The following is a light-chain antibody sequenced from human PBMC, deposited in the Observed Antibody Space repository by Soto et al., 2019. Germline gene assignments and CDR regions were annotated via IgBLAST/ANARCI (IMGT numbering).Light chain of an antibody. CDR3: SSYAGSNNLYV. V-gene: IGLV2-18*02. CDR2: DVT. Sequence: QSALTQPPSVSGSPGQSVTISCTVTSSDVGDYEHVSWYQQAPGTAPKLIILDVTNRPSGVPDRFSGSKSGNTPSLTIFGLQAEDEADYYCSSYAGSNNLYVFGTGTQLTVL. CDR1: SSDVGDYEH. J-gene: IGLJ1*01.